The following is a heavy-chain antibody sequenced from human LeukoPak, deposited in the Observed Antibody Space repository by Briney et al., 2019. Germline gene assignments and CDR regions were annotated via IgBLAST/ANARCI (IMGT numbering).Heavy chain of an antibody. D-gene: IGHD2-21*02. J-gene: IGHJ6*03. CDR1: GGSISSYY. Sequence: PSETLSLTCTVSGGSISSYYWSWIRQPPGKGLEWIGYIYYSGSTNYNPSLKSRVTISVDTSKNQFSLNLSSVTAADTAIYYCARSYCGRDCYVYYCYYMDVWGKGTTVTISS. CDR2: IYYSGST. V-gene: IGHV4-59*08. CDR3: ARSYCGRDCYVYYCYYMDV.